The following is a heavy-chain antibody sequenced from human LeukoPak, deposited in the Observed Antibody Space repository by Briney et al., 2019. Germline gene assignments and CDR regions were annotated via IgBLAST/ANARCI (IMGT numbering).Heavy chain of an antibody. CDR1: GGSISSSSHY. CDR2: VYYSGSS. Sequence: SETLSLTCTVSGGSISSSSHYWGWIRQPPGKGLEWIGSVYYSGSSYYNPSLKSRVTISLDTSKNQFSLKLSSVTAADTAVYYCARLFHYYDSSAYPTFDYWGQGTLVTVSS. J-gene: IGHJ4*02. CDR3: ARLFHYYDSSAYPTFDY. D-gene: IGHD3-22*01. V-gene: IGHV4-39*01.